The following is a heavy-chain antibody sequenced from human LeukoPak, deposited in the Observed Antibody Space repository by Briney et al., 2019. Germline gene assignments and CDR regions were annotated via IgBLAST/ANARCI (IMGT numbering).Heavy chain of an antibody. CDR1: GFTFSSYA. CDR2: ISGSGGST. D-gene: IGHD3-16*01. J-gene: IGHJ4*02. Sequence: GGSLRLSCAASGFTFSSYAMSWVRQAPGKGLEWVSAISGSGGSTYYADSVKGRFTTSRDNSKNTLYLQMNSLRAEDTAVYYCAKVWGVTQYYFDYWGQGTLVTVSS. CDR3: AKVWGVTQYYFDY. V-gene: IGHV3-23*01.